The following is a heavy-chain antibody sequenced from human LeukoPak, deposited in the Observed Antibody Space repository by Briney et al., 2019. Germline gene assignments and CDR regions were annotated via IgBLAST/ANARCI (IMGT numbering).Heavy chain of an antibody. CDR3: ARPYYDYVWGSSPLGY. Sequence: SETLSLTCTVSGGSISSYYWSWIRQPPGKGLEWIGYIYYSGSTYYNPSLKSRVTISVDTSKSQFSLKLSSVTAADTAVYYCARPYYDYVWGSSPLGYWGQGTLVTVSS. J-gene: IGHJ4*02. D-gene: IGHD3-16*01. CDR1: GGSISSYY. CDR2: IYYSGST. V-gene: IGHV4-59*08.